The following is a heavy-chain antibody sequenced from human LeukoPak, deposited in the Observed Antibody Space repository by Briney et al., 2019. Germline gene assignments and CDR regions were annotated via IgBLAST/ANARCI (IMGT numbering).Heavy chain of an antibody. CDR2: IDSSSSTI. D-gene: IGHD6-19*01. CDR3: ARGPASGAWLIDY. J-gene: IGHJ4*02. CDR1: GFTFSSHS. V-gene: IGHV3-48*01. Sequence: GGSLRLSCVASGFTFSSHSMNWVRQAPGKGLEWLSYIDSSSSTIDYEDSVKGRFTISRDNAKNSLYLQMDSRRAEDTAVYYCARGPASGAWLIDYWGQGTLVTVSS.